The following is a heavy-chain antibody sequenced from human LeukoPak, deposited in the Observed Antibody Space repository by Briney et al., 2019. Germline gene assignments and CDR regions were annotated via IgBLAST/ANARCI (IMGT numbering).Heavy chain of an antibody. Sequence: GGSLRLSCAASGFTFSHYGMHWVRQAPGKGLEWVSSISSSSRYIYYADSVKGRFTISRDNSKNTLYLQMNSLRAEDTAVYYCAKDKYSGSYGPLDYWGQGTLVTVSS. CDR3: AKDKYSGSYGPLDY. CDR2: ISSSSRYI. CDR1: GFTFSHYG. D-gene: IGHD1-26*01. J-gene: IGHJ4*02. V-gene: IGHV3-21*01.